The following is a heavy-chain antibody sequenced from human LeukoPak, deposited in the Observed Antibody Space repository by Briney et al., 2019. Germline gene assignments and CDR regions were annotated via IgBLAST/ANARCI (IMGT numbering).Heavy chain of an antibody. J-gene: IGHJ4*02. V-gene: IGHV1-8*01. D-gene: IGHD3-22*01. CDR2: MNPNSGNT. Sequence: GASVKVSFKASGNTFTSYDINWMRQATGQGLEWMGWMNPNSGNTGYAQKFQDRVTMTRNTSINTAYMELSSLRSEDMAVYYCARGFRDSSGRKPDYWGQGTLVTVSS. CDR3: ARGFRDSSGRKPDY. CDR1: GNTFTSYD.